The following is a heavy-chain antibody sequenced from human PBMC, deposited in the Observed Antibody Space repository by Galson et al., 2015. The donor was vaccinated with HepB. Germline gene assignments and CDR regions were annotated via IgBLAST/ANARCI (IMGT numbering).Heavy chain of an antibody. V-gene: IGHV7-4-1*02. CDR3: ASPYGSGRSTSFDY. D-gene: IGHD3-10*01. Sequence: SVKVSCKVSGYTLTELSMHWVRQAPGQGLEWMGWINTNTGNPTYAQGFTGRFVFSLDTSVSTAYLQISSLKAEDTAVYYCASPYGSGRSTSFDYWGQGTLVTVSS. CDR2: INTNTGNP. CDR1: GYTLTELS. J-gene: IGHJ4*02.